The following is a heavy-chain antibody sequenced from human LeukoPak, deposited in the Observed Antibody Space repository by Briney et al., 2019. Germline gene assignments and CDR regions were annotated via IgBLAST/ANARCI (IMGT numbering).Heavy chain of an antibody. CDR2: ISTYNGNT. J-gene: IGHJ4*02. Sequence: EASVKVSCKASGYAFDSYGLTWVRQAPGQGPEWMGWISTYNGNTLSAQNFQGRVSMTTDTSTKTAYMEVRSLRSDDTAVYFCARDILTGNALGHWGQGTQVTVSS. D-gene: IGHD3-9*01. CDR3: ARDILTGNALGH. V-gene: IGHV1-18*04. CDR1: GYAFDSYG.